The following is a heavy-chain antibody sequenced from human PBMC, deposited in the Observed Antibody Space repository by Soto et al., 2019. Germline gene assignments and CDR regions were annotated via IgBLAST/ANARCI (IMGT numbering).Heavy chain of an antibody. CDR2: IIPNFGTA. CDR3: AGDRGYCSGGSCNWFDH. V-gene: IGHV1-69*01. Sequence: QVQLVQSGAEVKKPGSSVKASCKASGGTFSSYAISWVRQAPGQGLEWMGGIIPNFGTANYAQKFQGRVTITADESTSRAYMEVSSLKSEDTTVYYCAGDRGYCSGGSCNWFDHWGEGTLVTVSS. J-gene: IGHJ5*02. D-gene: IGHD2-15*01. CDR1: GGTFSSYA.